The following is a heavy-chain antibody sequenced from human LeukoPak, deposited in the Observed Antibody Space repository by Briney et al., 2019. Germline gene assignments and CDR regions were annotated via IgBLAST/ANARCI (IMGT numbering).Heavy chain of an antibody. CDR3: AREETGIAAAGPFQH. CDR1: GGSFSSYY. CDR2: INHSGST. D-gene: IGHD6-13*01. V-gene: IGHV4-34*01. Sequence: SETLSLTCAVYGGSFSSYYWSWIRQPPGKGLEWIGEINHSGSTNYNPSLKSRVTISVDTSKNQFSLKLSSVTAADTAVYYCAREETGIAAAGPFQHWGQGTLVTVSS. J-gene: IGHJ1*01.